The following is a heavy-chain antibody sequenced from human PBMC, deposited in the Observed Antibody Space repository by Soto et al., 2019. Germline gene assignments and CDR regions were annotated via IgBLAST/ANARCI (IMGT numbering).Heavy chain of an antibody. V-gene: IGHV3-74*01. D-gene: IGHD4-17*01. CDR2: INGAANSV. CDR3: GSAVADYGAVDY. CDR1: GFIFSNYW. J-gene: IGHJ4*02. Sequence: EVHLAESGGGLVQPGGSLRLSCAASGFIFSNYWMHWVRQAPGKGLMWVSRINGAANSVAYADSVTGRFTIFRDNAKNRLYLQIHCLTADDTAVYYCGSAVADYGAVDYWGEGALVTVSS.